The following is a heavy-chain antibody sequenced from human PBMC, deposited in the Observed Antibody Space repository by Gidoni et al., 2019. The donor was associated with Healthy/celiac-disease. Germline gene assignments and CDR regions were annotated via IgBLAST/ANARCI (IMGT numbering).Heavy chain of an antibody. D-gene: IGHD3-22*01. Sequence: EVQLVESGGGLVQPGGSLRLSCAASGFTFSSYAMSWVRQAPGKGLEWVSAISGSGGSTYYADSVKGRFTISRDNSKNTLYLQMNSLRAEDTAVYYCAKVGSDRVIVVVILEYFQHWGQGTLVTVSS. CDR2: ISGSGGST. V-gene: IGHV3-23*04. J-gene: IGHJ1*01. CDR3: AKVGSDRVIVVVILEYFQH. CDR1: GFTFSSYA.